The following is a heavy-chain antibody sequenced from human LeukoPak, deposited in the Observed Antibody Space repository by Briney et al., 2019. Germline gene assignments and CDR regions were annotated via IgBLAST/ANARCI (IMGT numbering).Heavy chain of an antibody. CDR2: ISWNSGSI. Sequence: GGSLRLSCAASGFTFDDYAMHWVRQAPGKGLEWVSGISWNSGSIGYADSVKGRFTISRDNAKNSLYLQMNSLRAEDTALYYCAKNARASYYYGMDVWGQGTTVTVSS. V-gene: IGHV3-9*01. CDR1: GFTFDDYA. J-gene: IGHJ6*02. CDR3: AKNARASYYYGMDV.